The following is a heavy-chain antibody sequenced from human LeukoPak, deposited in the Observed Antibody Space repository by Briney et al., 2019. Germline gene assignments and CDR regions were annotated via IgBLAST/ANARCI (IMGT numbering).Heavy chain of an antibody. CDR2: IKQDGSEK. Sequence: PGGSLRLSCAGSGFTFDNYWMNWVRQAPGKGLEWVANIKQDGSEKYYVDSVKGRFTISRDNAKNSLYLQMNSPRAEDTAVYYCARDYSARDYSGRHAFDIWGQGTMVTVSS. CDR3: ARDYSARDYSGRHAFDI. CDR1: GFTFDNYW. V-gene: IGHV3-7*03. D-gene: IGHD1-26*01. J-gene: IGHJ3*02.